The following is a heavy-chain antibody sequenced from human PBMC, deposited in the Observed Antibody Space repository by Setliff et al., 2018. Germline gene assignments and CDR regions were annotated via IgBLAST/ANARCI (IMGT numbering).Heavy chain of an antibody. CDR2: NFYSGIT. CDR3: ARRPYIVASGDWYFDL. J-gene: IGHJ2*01. D-gene: IGHD5-12*01. Sequence: PSETLSLTCTVSGGSIRWNNYNWGWIRQSPGKGLEWIGSNFYSGITYYNPSVKSRVSMSVDVSKSQFSLRLNSVTAEDTAVYFCARRPYIVASGDWYFDLWGRGTLVTVSS. CDR1: GGSIRWNNYN. V-gene: IGHV4-39*01.